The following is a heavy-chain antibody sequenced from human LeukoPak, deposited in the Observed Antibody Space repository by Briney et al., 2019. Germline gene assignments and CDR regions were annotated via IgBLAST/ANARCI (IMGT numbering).Heavy chain of an antibody. J-gene: IGHJ6*03. Sequence: SETLSLTCAVYGGSFSGYYWSWIRQPPGKGLEWIGEINHSGSTNYNSSLKSRVTISVDTSKNQFSLKLSSVTAADTAVYYCARGVGYSYRYYYYYMDVWGKGTTVTVSS. D-gene: IGHD5-18*01. CDR3: ARGVGYSYRYYYYYMDV. V-gene: IGHV4-34*01. CDR2: INHSGST. CDR1: GGSFSGYY.